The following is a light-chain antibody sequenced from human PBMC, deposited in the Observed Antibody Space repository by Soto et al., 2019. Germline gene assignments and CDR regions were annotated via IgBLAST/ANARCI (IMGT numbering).Light chain of an antibody. CDR3: QQYNSYSWT. CDR1: QSISSW. V-gene: IGKV1-5*01. J-gene: IGKJ1*01. Sequence: DIRMTHAPSTLSASVGDRVTITCRASQSISSWLAWYQQKPGKAPKLLIYDASSLESGVPSRFSGSGSGTEFTLTISSLQPDDFATYYCQQYNSYSWTFGQGTKVDI. CDR2: DAS.